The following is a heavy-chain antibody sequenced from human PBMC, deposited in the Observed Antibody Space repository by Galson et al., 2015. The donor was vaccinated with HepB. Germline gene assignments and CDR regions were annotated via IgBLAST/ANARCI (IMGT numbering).Heavy chain of an antibody. CDR2: ISSSSSTI. J-gene: IGHJ4*02. Sequence: SLRLSCAASGFTFSSYSMNWVRQAPGKGLEWVSYISSSSSTIYYADSVKGRFTISRDNAKNSLYLQMNSLRAEDTAVYYCARDQAYYDYIWGSYGYYFDYRGQGTLVTVSS. CDR3: ARDQAYYDYIWGSYGYYFDY. CDR1: GFTFSSYS. D-gene: IGHD3-16*01. V-gene: IGHV3-48*01.